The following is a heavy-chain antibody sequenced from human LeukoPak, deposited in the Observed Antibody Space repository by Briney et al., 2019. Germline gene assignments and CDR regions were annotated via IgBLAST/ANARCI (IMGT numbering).Heavy chain of an antibody. V-gene: IGHV7-4-1*02. J-gene: IGHJ4*02. CDR2: INNNTGNP. CDR3: ARENLAVAGALFN. CDR1: GYTFTGYA. D-gene: IGHD6-19*01. Sequence: ASVKVSCKASGYTFTGYAMNWVRQAPGQGLEWMGWINNNTGNPTFAQGFTGRFVFSLDTSVSTAYLQISSLKAEDTAVYYCARENLAVAGALFNWGQGTLVTVSS.